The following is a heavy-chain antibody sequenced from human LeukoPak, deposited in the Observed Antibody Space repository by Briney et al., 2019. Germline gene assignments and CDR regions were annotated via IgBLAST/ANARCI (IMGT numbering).Heavy chain of an antibody. CDR2: IYTSGST. CDR3: CCSGWYMDY. CDR1: GGSISSGSYY. Sequence: PSETLSLTCTVSGGSISSGSYYWSWIRQPAGKGLEWIGRIYTSGSTNYNPSLKSRVTISVDTSKNQFSLKLSSVTAADTAVYYCCCSGWYMDYWGQGTLVTVSS. J-gene: IGHJ4*02. D-gene: IGHD6-19*01. V-gene: IGHV4-61*02.